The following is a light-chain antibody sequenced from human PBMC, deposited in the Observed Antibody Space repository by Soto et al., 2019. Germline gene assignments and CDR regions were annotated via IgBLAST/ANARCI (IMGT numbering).Light chain of an antibody. J-gene: IGKJ2*01. CDR1: QSIRKY. V-gene: IGKV1-39*01. Sequence: DVQMTQSPFSLSASVGDRVTITCRASQSIRKYLNWYQQKPGKAPKLLIYAASSLQSGVPSRFSGSGSGTDFTLTISSLQPEDFATYYCQQSYSTPPYTFGQGTKLEIK. CDR3: QQSYSTPPYT. CDR2: AAS.